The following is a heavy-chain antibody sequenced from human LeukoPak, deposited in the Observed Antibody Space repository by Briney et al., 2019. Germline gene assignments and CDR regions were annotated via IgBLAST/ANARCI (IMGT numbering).Heavy chain of an antibody. Sequence: PSETLSLTCTVSGGSISSSSYYWGWIRQPPGKGLEWIGSIYYSGSTYYNPSLKSRVTISVDTSKNQFSLKLSSVTAADTAVYYCARVSKFGIRYFDYWGQGTLVTVSS. CDR2: IYYSGST. CDR1: GGSISSSSYY. V-gene: IGHV4-39*07. CDR3: ARVSKFGIRYFDY. J-gene: IGHJ4*02. D-gene: IGHD3-16*01.